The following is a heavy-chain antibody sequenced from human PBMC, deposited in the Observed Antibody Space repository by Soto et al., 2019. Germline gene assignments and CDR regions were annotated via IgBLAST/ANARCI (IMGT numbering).Heavy chain of an antibody. CDR1: GFIFNAYA. Sequence: EVQLLESGGGLVQPGGSLRLSCAASGFIFNAYAMTWVRQAPGKGLEWVSAIGGSGGNTYYAASVKGRFTISRDNAKDTVDLEINRLRVDGTDVYFCARVATYYINSADHWGQGILITASS. V-gene: IGHV3-23*01. CDR3: ARVATYYINSADH. D-gene: IGHD4-4*01. CDR2: IGGSGGNT. J-gene: IGHJ4*02.